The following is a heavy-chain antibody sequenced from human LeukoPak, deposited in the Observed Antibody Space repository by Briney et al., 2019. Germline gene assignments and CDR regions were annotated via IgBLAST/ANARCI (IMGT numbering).Heavy chain of an antibody. V-gene: IGHV1-69*05. CDR3: ARARPGITETTFIFGAFDI. J-gene: IGHJ3*02. CDR1: GGTFSSYA. Sequence: GSSVKVSCKASGGTFSSYAISWVRQAPGQGLEWMGGIIPIFGTANYAQKFQGRVTITTDESTSTAYMELSSLRSEDTAVYYCARARPGITETTFIFGAFDIWGQGTMVTVSS. D-gene: IGHD1-7*01. CDR2: IIPIFGTA.